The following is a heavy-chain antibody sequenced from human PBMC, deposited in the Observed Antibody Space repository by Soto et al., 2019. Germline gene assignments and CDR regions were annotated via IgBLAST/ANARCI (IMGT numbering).Heavy chain of an antibody. CDR1: GYTFTSYG. CDR2: ISAYNGNT. Sequence: ASVKVSCKASGYTFTSYGISWVRQAPGQGLEWMGWISAYNGNTNYAQKLQGRVTMTTDTSTSTAYMELSSLRSDDTAVYYCGRDSSGYYDDGFNVWGQGKMVTVSS. J-gene: IGHJ3*01. D-gene: IGHD3-22*01. V-gene: IGHV1-18*01. CDR3: GRDSSGYYDDGFNV.